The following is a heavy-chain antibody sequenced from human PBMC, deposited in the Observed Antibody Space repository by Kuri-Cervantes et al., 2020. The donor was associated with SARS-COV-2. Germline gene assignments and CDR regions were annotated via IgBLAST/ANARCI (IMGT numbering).Heavy chain of an antibody. J-gene: IGHJ6*02. D-gene: IGHD3-3*01. CDR1: GYSFTSYW. Sequence: GESLKISCAGSGYSFTSYWITWVRQMPGKGLEWMGIIYPRDSDTRYNPSFQGQVTISADRSISTAYLQWSSLKASDTAMYYCARQGKGDYDFWSGYYPYYYGMDVWGQGTTVTVSS. V-gene: IGHV5-51*01. CDR3: ARQGKGDYDFWSGYYPYYYGMDV. CDR2: IYPRDSDT.